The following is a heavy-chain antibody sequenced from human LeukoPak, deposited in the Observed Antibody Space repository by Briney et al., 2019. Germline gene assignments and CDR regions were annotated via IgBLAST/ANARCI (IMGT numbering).Heavy chain of an antibody. CDR3: ARGSTVVTPGVFDH. CDR1: GFTVSTNY. D-gene: IGHD2-21*02. V-gene: IGHV3-66*01. CDR2: IYSGGDT. J-gene: IGHJ4*02. Sequence: GGSLRLSCAASGFTVSTNYMSWVRQAPGKGLEWVSVIYSGGDTYYTDSVKGRFTISRDNSKNTVYLQMNSLRAEDTAVYYCARGSTVVTPGVFDHWGQGTLVTVSS.